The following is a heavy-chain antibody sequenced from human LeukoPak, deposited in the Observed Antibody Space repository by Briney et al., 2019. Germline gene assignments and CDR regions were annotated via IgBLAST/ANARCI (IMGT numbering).Heavy chain of an antibody. Sequence: SETLSLTCTVSGDSISSSTYFWGWIRQPPGKGLEWIGSFYHSGSTYYNPSLKSRVTISVDRSKNQFSLKLSSVTAADTAVYYCARGDIVLMVYAFDYWGQGTLVTVSS. CDR1: GDSISSSTYF. J-gene: IGHJ4*02. CDR2: FYHSGST. V-gene: IGHV4-39*07. CDR3: ARGDIVLMVYAFDY. D-gene: IGHD2-8*01.